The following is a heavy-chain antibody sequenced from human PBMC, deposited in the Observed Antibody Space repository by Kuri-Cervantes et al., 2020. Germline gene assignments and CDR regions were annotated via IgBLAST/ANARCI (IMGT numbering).Heavy chain of an antibody. D-gene: IGHD3-10*01. CDR1: GFTFSSYA. CDR3: ASSYYYGP. J-gene: IGHJ4*02. V-gene: IGHV3-21*03. CDR2: ISSSSRYI. Sequence: GESLKISCAAAGFTFSSYAMSWVRQPPEKGLEWVSSISSSSRYISYADSVKGRFTISRDNAKNSLHLQMNSLKVEDTAVYYCASSYYYGPGGRGSLVTVSS.